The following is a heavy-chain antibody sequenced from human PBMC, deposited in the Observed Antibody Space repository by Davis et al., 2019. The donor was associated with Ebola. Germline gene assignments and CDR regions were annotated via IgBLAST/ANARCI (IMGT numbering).Heavy chain of an antibody. D-gene: IGHD1-26*01. Sequence: GESLKISCAASGFTFSGSAMHWVRQASGKGLEWVGRIRSKANSYATAYAASVKGRFTISRDDSKNTLYLQMNSLRAEDTAVYYCAKEGQKWELLWDYWGQGTLVTVSS. CDR1: GFTFSGSA. J-gene: IGHJ4*02. CDR2: IRSKANSYAT. V-gene: IGHV3-73*01. CDR3: AKEGQKWELLWDY.